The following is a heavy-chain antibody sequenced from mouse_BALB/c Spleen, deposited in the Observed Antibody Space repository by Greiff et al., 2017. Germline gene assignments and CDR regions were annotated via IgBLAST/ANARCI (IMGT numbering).Heavy chain of an antibody. V-gene: IGHV1S137*01. D-gene: IGHD2-14*01. CDR3: ARGGGYDGAY. CDR1: GYTFTDYA. J-gene: IGHJ3*01. CDR2: ISTYYGDA. Sequence: QVQLQQSGAELVRPGVSVKISCKGSGYTFTDYAMHWVKQSHAKSLEWIGVISTYYGDASYNQKFKGKATMTVDKSSSTAYMELARLTSEDSAIYYCARGGGYDGAYWGQGTLVTVSA.